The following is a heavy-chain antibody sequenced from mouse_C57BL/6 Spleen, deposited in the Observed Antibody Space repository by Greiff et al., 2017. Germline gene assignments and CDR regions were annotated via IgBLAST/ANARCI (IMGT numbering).Heavy chain of an antibody. Sequence: VQLQQPGAELVKPGASVTLSCTASGYTFTSYWMHWVKQRPGQGLGWIGMILPNSGSTNYNEKFKSKATLTVDKSSSTAYMQLSSLTSEDSAVYYGAKFYGNYVAWFAYWGQGTLVTVSA. V-gene: IGHV1-64*01. CDR3: AKFYGNYVAWFAY. D-gene: IGHD2-1*01. J-gene: IGHJ3*01. CDR2: ILPNSGST. CDR1: GYTFTSYW.